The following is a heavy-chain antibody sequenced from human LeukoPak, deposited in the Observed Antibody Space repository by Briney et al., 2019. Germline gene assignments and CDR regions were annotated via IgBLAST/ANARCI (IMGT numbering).Heavy chain of an antibody. CDR3: ARAGSYGTTWFDP. Sequence: PSETLSLTCTVSGGSISSGGYYWSWIRQQPGKGLEWIGYIYYSGTTYYNPSLKSRLTISVDTSKNQFSLKLNSVTAADTAVYFCARAGSYGTTWFDPWGQGTLVTVSS. J-gene: IGHJ5*02. V-gene: IGHV4-31*03. D-gene: IGHD1-1*01. CDR2: IYYSGTT. CDR1: GGSISSGGYY.